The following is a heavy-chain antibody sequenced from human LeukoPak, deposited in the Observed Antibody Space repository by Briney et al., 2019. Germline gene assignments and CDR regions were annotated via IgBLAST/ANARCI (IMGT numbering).Heavy chain of an antibody. CDR2: IYYIGST. D-gene: IGHD3-10*01. V-gene: IGHV4-39*01. CDR3: ARVRYYGSGSYSTSHLLDY. J-gene: IGHJ4*02. Sequence: SETLSLTCTVSGGSISSSSHYWGWIRQPPGKGLEWIGSIYYIGSTYYNPSLKSRVTISVDTSKNQFSLKLSSVTAADTAVYYCARVRYYGSGSYSTSHLLDYWGQGTLVTVSS. CDR1: GGSISSSSHY.